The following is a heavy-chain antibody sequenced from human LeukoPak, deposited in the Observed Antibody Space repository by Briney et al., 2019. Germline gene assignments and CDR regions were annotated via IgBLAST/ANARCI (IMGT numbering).Heavy chain of an antibody. J-gene: IGHJ3*02. CDR2: TYYRFKWYN. D-gene: IGHD2-21*02. CDR1: GDSVSSNSAA. Sequence: SQTLSLTCAISGDSVSSNSAAWNWIRQSPSRGLEWLGRTYYRFKWYNDYAVSVKSRITINPDTSKKQFSLQLNSVTPEDTAVYYCAKVGGFGDWEDAFDIWGQGTMVTVSS. V-gene: IGHV6-1*01. CDR3: AKVGGFGDWEDAFDI.